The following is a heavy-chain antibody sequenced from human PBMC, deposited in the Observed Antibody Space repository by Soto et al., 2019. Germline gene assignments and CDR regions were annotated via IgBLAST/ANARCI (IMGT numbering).Heavy chain of an antibody. D-gene: IGHD3-22*01. CDR3: ARAAITMIVVVTPFQDY. Sequence: ASVKVSCKASGYTFTSYGISWVRQAPGQGLEWMGWISAYNGNTNYAQKLQGRVTMTTDTSTSTAYMELRSLRSDDTAVYYCARAAITMIVVVTPFQDYWGQGTLVTVSS. V-gene: IGHV1-18*01. CDR2: ISAYNGNT. CDR1: GYTFTSYG. J-gene: IGHJ4*02.